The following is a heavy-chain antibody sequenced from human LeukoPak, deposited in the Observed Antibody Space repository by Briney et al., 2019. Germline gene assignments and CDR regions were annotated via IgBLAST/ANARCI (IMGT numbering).Heavy chain of an antibody. CDR3: AKDVMNSGSWGDY. CDR1: GFTFSSYA. D-gene: IGHD1-26*01. J-gene: IGHJ4*02. CDR2: ISGSGGST. V-gene: IGHV3-23*01. Sequence: PGASLRLSCAASGFTFSSYAMSWVRQAPGKGLEWVSAISGSGGSTYYADSVKGRFTISRDNSKNTLYLQMNSLRAEDTAVYYCAKDVMNSGSWGDYWSQGTLVTVSS.